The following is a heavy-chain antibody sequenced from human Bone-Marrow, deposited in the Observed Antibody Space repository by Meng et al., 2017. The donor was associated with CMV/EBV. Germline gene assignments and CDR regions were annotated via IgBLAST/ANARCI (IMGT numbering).Heavy chain of an antibody. CDR3: AREVYGDPFDY. J-gene: IGHJ4*02. CDR2: ISWNSGSI. Sequence: SLKISCAASGFTFDDYAMHWVRQAPGKGLEWVSGISWNSGSIGCADSVKGRFTISRDNAKNSLYLQMNSLRAEDTAVYYCAREVYGDPFDYWGQGTLVTVSS. D-gene: IGHD4-17*01. CDR1: GFTFDDYA. V-gene: IGHV3-9*01.